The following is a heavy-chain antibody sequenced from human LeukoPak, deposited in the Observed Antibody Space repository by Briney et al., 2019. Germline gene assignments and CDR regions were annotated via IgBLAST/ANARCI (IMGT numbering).Heavy chain of an antibody. CDR3: ARQQYSTSSCDS. CDR2: IYYSGSS. V-gene: IGHV4-59*01. CDR1: GGSISTYY. Sequence: SETLSLTCSVSGGSISTYYWSWIRQPPGKGLEWIGNIYYSGSSYYNPSLKSRVTVSVDTAKNQFSLKLSSVTAADTAEYYCARQQYSTSSCDSWGQGTLVTVST. D-gene: IGHD6-6*01. J-gene: IGHJ4*02.